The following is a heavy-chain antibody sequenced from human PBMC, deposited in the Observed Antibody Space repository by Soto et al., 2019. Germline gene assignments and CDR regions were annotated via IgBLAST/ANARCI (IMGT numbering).Heavy chain of an antibody. D-gene: IGHD3-16*01. CDR3: ARIGSYHGFDY. CDR2: INPGGGST. Sequence: ASVKVSCKASGYNFMNYYIHWVRQAPGQGLEWMGLINPGGGSTSYTQSFQGRVTMTRDTSTSTVYMELSSLRSEDTAVYYCARIGSYHGFDYWGQGTLVTVSS. CDR1: GYNFMNYY. V-gene: IGHV1-46*03. J-gene: IGHJ4*02.